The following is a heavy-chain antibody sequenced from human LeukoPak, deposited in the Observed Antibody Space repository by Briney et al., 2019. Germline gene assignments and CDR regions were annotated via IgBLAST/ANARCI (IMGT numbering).Heavy chain of an antibody. V-gene: IGHV1-2*02. J-gene: IGHJ4*02. CDR3: AINWDPLVLAY. CDR1: GCTFTDYY. Sequence: ASVKVSCKASGCTFTDYYMHWVRQAPGQGLEWMGWINPNSSGTNYAQNFQGRVTMTRDTSISTAYMELSRLRSDDTAVYYCAINWDPLVLAYWGQGTLVTFST. D-gene: IGHD7-27*01. CDR2: INPNSSGT.